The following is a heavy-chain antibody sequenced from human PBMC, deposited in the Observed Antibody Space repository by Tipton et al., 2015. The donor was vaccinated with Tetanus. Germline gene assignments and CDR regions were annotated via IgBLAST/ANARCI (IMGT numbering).Heavy chain of an antibody. CDR1: GGSFTGYY. J-gene: IGHJ4*02. V-gene: IGHV4-34*01. Sequence: TLSLTCGVYGGSFTGYYWSWIRQSLGKGLEYIGEINPSGSTNYNPSLKSRVTISVDTSRNQFSLRLSSVTAADTAVYYCARLRAYTYGYRGSYFDYWGQGILVTVSS. D-gene: IGHD5-18*01. CDR2: INPSGST. CDR3: ARLRAYTYGYRGSYFDY.